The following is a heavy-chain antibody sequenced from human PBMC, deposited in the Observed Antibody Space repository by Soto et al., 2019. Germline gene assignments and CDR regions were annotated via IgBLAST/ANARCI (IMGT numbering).Heavy chain of an antibody. CDR1: GFTFSSYA. Sequence: EVHLLESGGGLVQPGGSLRLSCLASGFTFSSYAMSWVRQAPGKGLEWVSTIVAGGNSTYYADSLKGRFTISRDNSKNPMFLQMNSLRVEDTAVYYCTTQNFDYWGQGTLVTVSS. CDR3: TTQNFDY. CDR2: IVAGGNST. J-gene: IGHJ4*02. V-gene: IGHV3-23*01.